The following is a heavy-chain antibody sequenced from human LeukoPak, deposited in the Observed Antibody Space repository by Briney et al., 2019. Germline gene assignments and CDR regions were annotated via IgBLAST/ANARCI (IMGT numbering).Heavy chain of an antibody. CDR1: GGSITSGGYY. CDR2: IYYSGST. D-gene: IGHD3-22*01. Sequence: SETLSLTCTVSGGSITSGGYYWSWLRQHPGKGLEWFGSIYYSGSTYYNPSLKSRVTISVDTSKNQFSLKLSSVAAADTAVYYCASYFFYYDNSAYYYDAFDIWGQGTMVTVSS. CDR3: ASYFFYYDNSAYYYDAFDI. V-gene: IGHV4-31*03. J-gene: IGHJ3*02.